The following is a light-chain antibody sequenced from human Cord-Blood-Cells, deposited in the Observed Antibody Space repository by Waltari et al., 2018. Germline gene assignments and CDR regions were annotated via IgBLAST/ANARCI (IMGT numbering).Light chain of an antibody. CDR3: AAWDDSLNGWV. CDR1: SSNIGRNP. Sequence: QSVLTQPTSASGTPGQRATIACSGSSSNIGRNPVNWYHQLPGTATKLLIYSHNPRPSGVPDRFSGSKSCTSASLAISGLQSEDEADYYCAAWDDSLNGWVFGGGTKLTVL. CDR2: SHN. J-gene: IGLJ3*02. V-gene: IGLV1-44*01.